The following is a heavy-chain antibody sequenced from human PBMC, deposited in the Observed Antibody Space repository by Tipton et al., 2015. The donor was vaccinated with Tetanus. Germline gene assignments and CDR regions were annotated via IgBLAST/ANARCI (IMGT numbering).Heavy chain of an antibody. Sequence: QSGAEVKKPGASVKASCTASGYTFTGNYIHWVRQVPGQRLEWMAWINPNSGGTDFARKFQGRVTVTRDTSISTAYMELSGLRSDDTAVYFCARATANSAFDFWGQGTRVIVSS. D-gene: IGHD2-21*02. V-gene: IGHV1-2*02. J-gene: IGHJ4*02. CDR3: ARATANSAFDF. CDR1: GYTFTGNY. CDR2: INPNSGGT.